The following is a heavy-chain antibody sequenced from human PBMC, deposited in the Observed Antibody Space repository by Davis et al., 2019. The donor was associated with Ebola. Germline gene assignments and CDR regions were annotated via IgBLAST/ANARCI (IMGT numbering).Heavy chain of an antibody. CDR2: IRSKAYGGTT. Sequence: GESLKISCTASGFTFGDYAMSWVRQAPGKGLEWVGFIRSKAYGGTTEYAASVKGRFTISRDDSKRIAYLQMNNLKTDDTAFYYCTREFGGSYDYWGQGTLVTVSS. CDR3: TREFGGSYDY. V-gene: IGHV3-49*04. D-gene: IGHD1-26*01. J-gene: IGHJ4*02. CDR1: GFTFGDYA.